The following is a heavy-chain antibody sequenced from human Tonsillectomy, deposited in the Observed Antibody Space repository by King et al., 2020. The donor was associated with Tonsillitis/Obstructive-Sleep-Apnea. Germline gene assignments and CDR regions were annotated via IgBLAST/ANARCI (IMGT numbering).Heavy chain of an antibody. Sequence: QLVQSGGGLVKPGGSLRLSCAASGFTFSSYSMNWVRQAPGKGLEWVSSISSSSSYIYYADSVKGRFTISRDNAKNSLYLQMNSLRAEDTAVYYCARDSGYSYAIDYWGQGTLVTVSS. CDR1: GFTFSSYS. V-gene: IGHV3-21*01. D-gene: IGHD5-18*01. CDR2: ISSSSSYI. J-gene: IGHJ4*02. CDR3: ARDSGYSYAIDY.